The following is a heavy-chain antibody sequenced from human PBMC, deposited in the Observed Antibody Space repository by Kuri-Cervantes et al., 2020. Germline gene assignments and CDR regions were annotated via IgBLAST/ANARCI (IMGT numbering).Heavy chain of an antibody. J-gene: IGHJ5*02. CDR3: ARGGRTSERVSMTMVRGFIIQNWFDP. Sequence: SETLSLTCTVSGGSISSYYWSWIRQPPGKGLEWIGYIYYSGSTNYNPSLKSRVTISVDTSKNQFSLKLSSVTAADTAVYYCARGGRTSERVSMTMVRGFIIQNWFDPWGQGTLVTVSS. CDR2: IYYSGST. D-gene: IGHD3-10*01. V-gene: IGHV4-59*01. CDR1: GGSISSYY.